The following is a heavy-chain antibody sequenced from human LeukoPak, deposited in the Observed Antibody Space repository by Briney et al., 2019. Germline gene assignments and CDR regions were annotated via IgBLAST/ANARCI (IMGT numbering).Heavy chain of an antibody. Sequence: SETLSLTCAVSGGSISSSNWWSWVRQPPGKGLEWIGSIYYSGSTYYNPSLKSRVTISVDTSKNQFSLKLSSVTAADTAVYYCARIPAGWLQLTYYFDYWGQGTLVTVSS. V-gene: IGHV4-4*02. J-gene: IGHJ4*02. CDR3: ARIPAGWLQLTYYFDY. CDR1: GGSISSSNW. CDR2: IYYSGST. D-gene: IGHD5-24*01.